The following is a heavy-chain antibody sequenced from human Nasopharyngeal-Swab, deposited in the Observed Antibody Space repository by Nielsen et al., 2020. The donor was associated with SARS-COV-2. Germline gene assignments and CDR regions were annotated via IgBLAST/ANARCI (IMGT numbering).Heavy chain of an antibody. Sequence: VRQAPGKGLEWVSSISSGSRYIYYADSVKGRFTTSRDNAKNSLYLQMNSLRAEDTAVYYCARDSSWGRDGYYRGDYWGQGTLVTVSS. J-gene: IGHJ4*02. V-gene: IGHV3-21*01. CDR3: ARDSSWGRDGYYRGDY. CDR2: ISSGSRYI. D-gene: IGHD5-24*01.